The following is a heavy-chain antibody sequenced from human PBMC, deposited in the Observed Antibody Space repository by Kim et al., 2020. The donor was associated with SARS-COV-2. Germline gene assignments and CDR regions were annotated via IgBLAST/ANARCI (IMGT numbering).Heavy chain of an antibody. CDR1: GGSISSSSYY. CDR3: APLIVVVTATYHEEGGWFDP. V-gene: IGHV4-39*01. Sequence: SETLSLTCTVSGGSISSSSYYWGWIRQPPGKGLEWIGSIYYSGSTYYNPSLKSRVTISVDTSKNQFSLKLSSVTAADTAVYYCAPLIVVVTATYHEEGGWFDPWGQGTLVTVSS. D-gene: IGHD2-21*02. J-gene: IGHJ5*02. CDR2: IYYSGST.